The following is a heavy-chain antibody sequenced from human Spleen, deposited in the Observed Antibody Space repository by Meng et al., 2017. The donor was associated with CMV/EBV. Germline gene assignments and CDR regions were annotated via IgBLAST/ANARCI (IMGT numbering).Heavy chain of an antibody. V-gene: IGHV4-61*01. CDR3: ARYYSSSWLGYYYGMDV. CDR2: IYYTGSS. CDR1: GDSVSNDFYY. D-gene: IGHD6-13*01. Sequence: GSLRLSCTVSGDSVSNDFYYWNWIRQSPGKGLEWIGYIYYTGSSSYNPALKSRVSISIDTSTKQFSLKLSSVTAADTAVYYCARYYSSSWLGYYYGMDVWGQGTTVTVSS. J-gene: IGHJ6*02.